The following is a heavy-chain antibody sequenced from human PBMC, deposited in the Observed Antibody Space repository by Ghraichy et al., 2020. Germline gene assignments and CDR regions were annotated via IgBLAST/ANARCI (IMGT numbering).Heavy chain of an antibody. V-gene: IGHV3-21*01. CDR2: ISSSSSYI. CDR3: ATSPAGGYCSSTSCYGADY. Sequence: GGSLRLSCAASGFTFSSYSMNWVRQAPGKGLEWVSSISSSSSYIYYADSVKGRFTISRDNAKNSLYLQMNSLRAEDTAVYYCATSPAGGYCSSTSCYGADYWGQGTLVTVSS. J-gene: IGHJ4*02. CDR1: GFTFSSYS. D-gene: IGHD2-2*01.